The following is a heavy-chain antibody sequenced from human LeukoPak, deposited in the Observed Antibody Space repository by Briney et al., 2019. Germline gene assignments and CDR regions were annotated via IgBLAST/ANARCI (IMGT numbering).Heavy chain of an antibody. V-gene: IGHV4-39*01. D-gene: IGHD2-2*01. Sequence: SQTLSLTCTVSGGSISSGDYYWAWIRQPPGKGLEWIGSIYYTGSTYYNPSLKSRVTISVDTSKNQFSLKLSSVTAADTAVYYCARVPCSSTSCYQDWGQGTLVTVSS. CDR3: ARVPCSSTSCYQD. J-gene: IGHJ4*02. CDR2: IYYTGST. CDR1: GGSISSGDYY.